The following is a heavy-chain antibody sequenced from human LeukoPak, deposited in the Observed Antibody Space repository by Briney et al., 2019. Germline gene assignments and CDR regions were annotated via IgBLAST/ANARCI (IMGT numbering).Heavy chain of an antibody. V-gene: IGHV4-34*01. D-gene: IGHD3-10*01. CDR1: GGSFSGYY. CDR2: INHSGST. J-gene: IGHJ4*02. CDR3: ASAETMVRGVSGY. Sequence: SETLSLTYAVDGGSFSGYYWSWIRQPPGKGLEWIGEINHSGSTNYNPSLKSRVTISVDTSKNQFSLKLSSVTAADTAVYYCASAETMVRGVSGYWGQGTLVTVSS.